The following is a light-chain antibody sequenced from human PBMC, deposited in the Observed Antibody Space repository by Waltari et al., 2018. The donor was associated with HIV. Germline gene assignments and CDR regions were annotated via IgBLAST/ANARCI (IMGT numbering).Light chain of an antibody. J-gene: IGKJ4*01. Sequence: DIVLPLSPGTLSLSPGERAPLPCSASQSVISSYLAWYQQKRGQAPRLLIYGASSRATGIPDRFSGSGSGTDFTLTISRLESEDFAVYYCQQYGSSLLTFGGGTKVEI. V-gene: IGKV3-20*01. CDR3: QQYGSSLLT. CDR1: QSVISSY. CDR2: GAS.